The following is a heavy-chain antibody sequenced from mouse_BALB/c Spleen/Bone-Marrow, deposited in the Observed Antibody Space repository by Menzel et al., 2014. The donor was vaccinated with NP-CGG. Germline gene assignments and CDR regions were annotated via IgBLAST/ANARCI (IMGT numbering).Heavy chain of an antibody. V-gene: IGHV14-3*02. CDR3: ARLDLFDY. J-gene: IGHJ3*01. CDR2: IDPANGNT. CDR1: VFNIKDTY. Sequence: EVQLVESGAELVKPGASVKLSCTASVFNIKDTYMHWVKQRPEQCLEWIGRIDPANGNTKYVPKLQGKATITADASSNTAYLQLSSLTSEDTAVYYCARLDLFDYWGQGTLVTGSA.